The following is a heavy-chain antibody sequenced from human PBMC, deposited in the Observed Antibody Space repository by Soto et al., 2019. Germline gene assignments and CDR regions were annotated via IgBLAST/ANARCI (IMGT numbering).Heavy chain of an antibody. D-gene: IGHD6-19*01. V-gene: IGHV3-9*01. CDR2: ISWNSGSI. J-gene: IGHJ4*02. CDR1: GFTFDDYA. CDR3: AKDNSLSGWSAFDY. Sequence: EVQLVESGGGLVQPGRSLRLSCAASGFTFDDYAMHWVRQAPGKGLEWVSGISWNSGSIGYADSVKGPFTISRDNAKNSLYLQMNSLRAEDTALYYCAKDNSLSGWSAFDYWGQGTLVTVSS.